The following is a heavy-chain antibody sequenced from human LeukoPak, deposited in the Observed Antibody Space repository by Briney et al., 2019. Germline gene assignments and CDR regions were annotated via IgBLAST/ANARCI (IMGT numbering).Heavy chain of an antibody. V-gene: IGHV3-30*18. CDR2: IANDGKDK. CDR1: GFTFNNYA. CDR3: VKDRAPRAAAYYFDC. Sequence: GGSLRPSCAASGFTFNNYAMHWVRQAPGKGLEWVAVIANDGKDKKSADSVKGRFTISRDNSKNTLYLQMNSLRDEDMAIYYCVKDRAPRAAAYYFDCWGQGTLVTVSS. J-gene: IGHJ4*02. D-gene: IGHD6-13*01.